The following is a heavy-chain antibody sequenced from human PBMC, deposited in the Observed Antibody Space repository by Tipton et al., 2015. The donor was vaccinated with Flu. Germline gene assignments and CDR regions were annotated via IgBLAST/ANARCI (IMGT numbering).Heavy chain of an antibody. CDR3: ARGSGSGTFVIFDF. V-gene: IGHV4-59*01. Sequence: TLSLTRTVSRGSIRNSYWSWIRLPPGKGLEWIGYVYHSGCTNYSPSFKSRVTISVDTSKSQFSLKLNSVTAADTAVYYCARGSGSGTFVIFDFWGQGTLVTVSS. J-gene: IGHJ4*02. CDR1: RGSIRNSY. CDR2: VYHSGCT. D-gene: IGHD3-10*01.